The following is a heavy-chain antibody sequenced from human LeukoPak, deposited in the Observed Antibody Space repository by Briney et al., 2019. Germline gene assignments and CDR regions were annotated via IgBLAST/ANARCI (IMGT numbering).Heavy chain of an antibody. CDR3: AKGEIEMVTIDDGDYFDY. J-gene: IGHJ4*02. V-gene: IGHV3-30*18. Sequence: PGRSLRLSCAASGFIFSSYGMHWVRQAPGKGLEWVAVISYDGSNKYYADSVKGRFTISRDNSKNTLYLQMNSLRAEDTAVYYCAKGEIEMVTIDDGDYFDYWGQGTLVTVSS. CDR2: ISYDGSNK. CDR1: GFIFSSYG. D-gene: IGHD5-24*01.